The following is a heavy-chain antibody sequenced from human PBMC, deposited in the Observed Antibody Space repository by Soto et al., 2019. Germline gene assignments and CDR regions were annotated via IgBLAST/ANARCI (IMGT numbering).Heavy chain of an antibody. D-gene: IGHD3-3*01. Sequence: GGSLRLSCAASGFTFSNAWMSWVRQAPGKGLEWVGRIKSKTDGGTTDYAAPVKGRFTISRDDSKNTLYLQMNSLKTEDTAVYYCTTTKYYDFWSGYFRGGPFDYWGQGTLVTVSA. J-gene: IGHJ4*02. CDR3: TTTKYYDFWSGYFRGGPFDY. CDR2: IKSKTDGGTT. CDR1: GFTFSNAW. V-gene: IGHV3-15*01.